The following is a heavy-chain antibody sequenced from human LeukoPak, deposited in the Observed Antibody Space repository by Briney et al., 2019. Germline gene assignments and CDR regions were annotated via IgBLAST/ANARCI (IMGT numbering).Heavy chain of an antibody. J-gene: IGHJ4*02. CDR3: ARGYSGYDSPSYFDY. CDR2: ISSSGSTI. CDR1: GFTFSDYY. D-gene: IGHD5-12*01. Sequence: GGSLRLSCAASGFTFSDYYMSWIRQAPGKGLQWVSYISSSGSTIYYADSVKGRFTISRDNAKNSLYLQMNSLRAEDTAVYYCARGYSGYDSPSYFDYWGQGTLVTVSS. V-gene: IGHV3-11*01.